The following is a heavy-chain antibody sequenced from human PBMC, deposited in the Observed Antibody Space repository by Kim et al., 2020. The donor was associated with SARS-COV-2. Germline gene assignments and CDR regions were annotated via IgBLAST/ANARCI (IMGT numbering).Heavy chain of an antibody. V-gene: IGHV4-34*01. D-gene: IGHD3-22*01. CDR1: GGSFSGYY. CDR2: INHSGST. CDR3: ARGSGHYDPPADAFDI. Sequence: SETLSLTCAVYGGSFSGYYWSWIRQPPGKGLEWIGEINHSGSTNYNPSLKSRVTISVDTSKNQFSLKLSSVTAADTAVYYCARGSGHYDPPADAFDIWGQGTMVTVSS. J-gene: IGHJ3*02.